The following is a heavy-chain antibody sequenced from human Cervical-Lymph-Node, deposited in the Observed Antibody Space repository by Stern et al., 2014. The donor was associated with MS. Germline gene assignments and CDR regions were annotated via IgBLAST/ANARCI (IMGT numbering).Heavy chain of an antibody. CDR1: GYTFTSYD. J-gene: IGHJ6*02. CDR3: ARGYGEYYYGMDV. Sequence: VQLEESGAEVKKPGASVKVSCKTSGYTFTSYDINWVRQAPGQGLEWMGYINPNTSNTGYAQKFQGRVAITRKNSIGAAYMELSSLRSEDTAVYYCARGYGEYYYGMDVWGQGTTVTVSS. V-gene: IGHV1-8*01. D-gene: IGHD4-17*01. CDR2: INPNTSNT.